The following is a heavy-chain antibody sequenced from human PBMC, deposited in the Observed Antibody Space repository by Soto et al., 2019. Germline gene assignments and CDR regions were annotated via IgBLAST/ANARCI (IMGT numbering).Heavy chain of an antibody. Sequence: PGGSLRLSCAASGFTVSSNYMSWVRQAPGKGLEWVSVIYSGGSTYYADSVKGRFTISRHNSKNTLYLQMNSLRAEDTAVYYCAFGEESRYYYYGMDVWGKETTVTLAS. CDR3: AFGEESRYYYYGMDV. J-gene: IGHJ6*04. D-gene: IGHD3-10*01. CDR2: IYSGGST. V-gene: IGHV3-53*04. CDR1: GFTVSSNY.